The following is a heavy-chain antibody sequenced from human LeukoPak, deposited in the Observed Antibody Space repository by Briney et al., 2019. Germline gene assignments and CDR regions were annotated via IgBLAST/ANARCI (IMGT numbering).Heavy chain of an antibody. Sequence: SETLSLTCTVSGYSISSGYYWGRIRQPPGKGLEWIGSIYHSGSTYYNPSLKSRITISVDTSKNQFSLKLSSVTAADTAVYYCARDLYDFWSGYYTEWFDPWGQGTLVTVSS. J-gene: IGHJ5*02. D-gene: IGHD3-3*01. CDR3: ARDLYDFWSGYYTEWFDP. V-gene: IGHV4-38-2*02. CDR1: GYSISSGYY. CDR2: IYHSGST.